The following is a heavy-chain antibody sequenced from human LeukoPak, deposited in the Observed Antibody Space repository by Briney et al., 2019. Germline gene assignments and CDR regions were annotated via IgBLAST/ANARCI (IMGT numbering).Heavy chain of an antibody. J-gene: IGHJ4*02. CDR2: IKQDGSEK. CDR3: ARDWLDYYFDY. CDR1: GFTFTNYW. Sequence: GGSLRLSCAASGFTFTNYWMSWVRQAPGKGLEWVAHIKQDGSEKYYVDSVKGRFTISRDNAKNSLHLQMNSLRAEDTAVYYCARDWLDYYFDYWGQGTLVTVSS. D-gene: IGHD3-22*01. V-gene: IGHV3-7*03.